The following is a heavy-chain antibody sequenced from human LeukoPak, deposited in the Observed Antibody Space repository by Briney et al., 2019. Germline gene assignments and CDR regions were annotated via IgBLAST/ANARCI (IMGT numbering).Heavy chain of an antibody. CDR2: IYTSGST. D-gene: IGHD4-17*01. J-gene: IGHJ6*03. CDR1: GGSISSGSYY. CDR3: ARATVTKYYYYYYMDV. V-gene: IGHV4-61*02. Sequence: SETLSLTCTVSGGSISSGSYYWSWIRQPAGRGLEWIGRIYTSGSTNYNPSLKSRVTISVDTSKNQFSLKLSSVTAADTAVYYCARATVTKYYYYYYMDVWGKGTTVTISS.